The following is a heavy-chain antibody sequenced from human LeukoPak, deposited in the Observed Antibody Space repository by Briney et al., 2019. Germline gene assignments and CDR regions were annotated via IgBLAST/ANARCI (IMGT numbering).Heavy chain of an antibody. CDR1: GGSFSGYY. Sequence: SETLSLTCAVYGGSFSGYYWNWIRQPPGKGLEWIGEINHSGSTNYNPSLKSRVTISVDTSKNQFSLKLSSVTAADTAVYYCARGGLTTVTTYGWFDPWGQGTLVTVSS. CDR3: ARGGLTTVTTYGWFDP. V-gene: IGHV4-34*01. J-gene: IGHJ5*02. D-gene: IGHD4-17*01. CDR2: INHSGST.